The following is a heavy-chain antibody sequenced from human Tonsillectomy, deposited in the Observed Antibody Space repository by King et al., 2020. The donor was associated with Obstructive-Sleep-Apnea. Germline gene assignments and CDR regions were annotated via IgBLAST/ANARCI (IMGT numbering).Heavy chain of an antibody. Sequence: VQLVESGGGVVQPGGSLRLSCAASGFTFSSYGMHWVRQAPGKGLEWVAFIRYDGSNKYYADSVKGRFTISRDNSKNTLYLQMNSLRAEDTAVYYCAKVVGVVVKSDAFDIWGQGTMVTVSS. V-gene: IGHV3-30*02. CDR2: IRYDGSNK. CDR1: GFTFSSYG. J-gene: IGHJ3*02. D-gene: IGHD3-22*01. CDR3: AKVVGVVVKSDAFDI.